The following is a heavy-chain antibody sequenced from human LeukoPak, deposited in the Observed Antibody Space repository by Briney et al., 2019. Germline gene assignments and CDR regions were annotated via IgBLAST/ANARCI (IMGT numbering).Heavy chain of an antibody. Sequence: GSLRLSCAASGFPFSSHTMNWVRQAPGKGLEWVSAISAGGGNTYYADSVKGRFSISRDSSKNTLYLLMNSLRVEDTAVYYCARDSEIYYESSGADYWGQGTLVTVSS. CDR1: GFPFSSHT. J-gene: IGHJ4*02. CDR2: ISAGGGNT. V-gene: IGHV3-23*01. CDR3: ARDSEIYYESSGADY. D-gene: IGHD3-22*01.